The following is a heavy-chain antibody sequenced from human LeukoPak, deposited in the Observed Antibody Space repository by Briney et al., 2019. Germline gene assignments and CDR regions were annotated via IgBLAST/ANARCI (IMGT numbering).Heavy chain of an antibody. Sequence: ASVKVCCKASGGTFSSYAISWVRQAPGQGLESMGGIIPIFGTANYAQKFQGRVTITTDESTSRAYMELSSLRSEDTAVYYCAIDVRNLESTSRGRRFDPWGQGTLVTVSS. V-gene: IGHV1-69*05. CDR2: IIPIFGTA. J-gene: IGHJ5*02. CDR3: AIDVRNLESTSRGRRFDP. CDR1: GGTFSSYA. D-gene: IGHD3-3*01.